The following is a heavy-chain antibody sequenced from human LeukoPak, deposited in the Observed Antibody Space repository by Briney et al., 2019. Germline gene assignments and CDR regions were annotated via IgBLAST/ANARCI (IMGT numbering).Heavy chain of an antibody. CDR3: ARDRNRYGSGLVDY. D-gene: IGHD3-10*01. J-gene: IGHJ4*02. CDR2: ISSSSSYI. Sequence: GGSLRLSCAASGFTFSSYSMNWVRQAPGKGLGWVSSISSSSSYIYYADSVKGRFTISGDNAKNSLYLQMNSLRAEDTAVYYCARDRNRYGSGLVDYWGQGTLVTVSS. V-gene: IGHV3-21*01. CDR1: GFTFSSYS.